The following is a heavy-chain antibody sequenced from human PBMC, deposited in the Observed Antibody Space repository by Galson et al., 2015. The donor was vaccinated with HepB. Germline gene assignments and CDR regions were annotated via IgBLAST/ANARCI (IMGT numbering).Heavy chain of an antibody. CDR3: ARASTVRGGISSYYYYYGMDV. CDR2: ISYDGSNK. V-gene: IGHV3-30*19. CDR1: GFTFSSYG. Sequence: SLRLSCAASGFTFSSYGMHWVRQAPGKGLEWVADISYDGSNKYYADSVRGRFTISRDNSKNTLYLQMNSLRGDDTAVYYCARASTVRGGISSYYYYYGMDVWGQGTTVTVSS. J-gene: IGHJ6*02. D-gene: IGHD3-10*01.